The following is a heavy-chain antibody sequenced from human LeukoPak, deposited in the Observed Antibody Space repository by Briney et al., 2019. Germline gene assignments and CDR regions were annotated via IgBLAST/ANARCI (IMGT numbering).Heavy chain of an antibody. Sequence: SETLSLTCAVYGGSFSGYYWSWIRQPPGKGLEWIGEINHSGSTNYNPSLKSRVTISVDTSKNQFSLKLSPVTAADTAVYYCARGPKTYLYYYYGMDVWGQGTTVTVSS. D-gene: IGHD3-16*01. CDR3: ARGPKTYLYYYYGMDV. V-gene: IGHV4-34*01. CDR1: GGSFSGYY. CDR2: INHSGST. J-gene: IGHJ6*02.